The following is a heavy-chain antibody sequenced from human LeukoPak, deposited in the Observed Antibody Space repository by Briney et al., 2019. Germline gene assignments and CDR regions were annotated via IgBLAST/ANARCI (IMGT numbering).Heavy chain of an antibody. Sequence: ASVKVSCKASGYAFTSYGISWVRQAPGQGLEWMGWISAYNGNTNYAQKLQGRVTMTTDTSTSTAYMELRSLRPDDTAVYYCARAPTVVTQSWFDPWGQGTLATVSS. CDR3: ARAPTVVTQSWFDP. CDR2: ISAYNGNT. CDR1: GYAFTSYG. J-gene: IGHJ5*02. V-gene: IGHV1-18*01. D-gene: IGHD4-23*01.